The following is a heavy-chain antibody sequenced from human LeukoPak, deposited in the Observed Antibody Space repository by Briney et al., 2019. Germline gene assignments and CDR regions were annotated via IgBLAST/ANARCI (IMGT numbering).Heavy chain of an antibody. CDR3: AKDLYGSRPYYMDV. CDR2: IRYDGSNK. V-gene: IGHV3-30*02. CDR1: GFTFSSYG. J-gene: IGHJ6*03. Sequence: GGSLRLSCAASGFTFSSYGMHWVRQAPGKGLEWVTFIRYDGSNKYYADSVKGRFTISRDNSKNTLYLQMNSLRVEDTAVYYCAKDLYGSRPYYMDVWGKGTTVTISS. D-gene: IGHD3-10*01.